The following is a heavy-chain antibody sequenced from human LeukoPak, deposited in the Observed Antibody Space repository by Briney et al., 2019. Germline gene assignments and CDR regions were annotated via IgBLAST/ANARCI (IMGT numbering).Heavy chain of an antibody. D-gene: IGHD1-14*01. CDR1: GFTFGTYW. Sequence: GGSLRLSCVGSGFTFGTYWMTWVRQAPGKGLEWVANIKRDGSVKHYVDSVKGRVTISRDNAKSSLFLQMNSLRAEDTAVYYCAAKEGTRSDFDYWGQGTLVTVAA. J-gene: IGHJ4*02. CDR2: IKRDGSVK. V-gene: IGHV3-7*01. CDR3: AAKEGTRSDFDY.